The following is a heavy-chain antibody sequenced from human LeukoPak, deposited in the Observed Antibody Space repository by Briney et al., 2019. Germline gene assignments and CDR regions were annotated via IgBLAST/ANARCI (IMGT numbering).Heavy chain of an antibody. CDR3: ACQTNDAFDI. Sequence: SETLSLTCSVSGGSISSYYWSWIRQSPGKGLEWIANIYYSGSTNYNPSLKSRVTISVDTSKNEFSLRLSSVTAADTAVYYCACQTNDAFDIWGQGTMVTVSS. V-gene: IGHV4-59*01. CDR2: IYYSGST. J-gene: IGHJ3*02. CDR1: GGSISSYY.